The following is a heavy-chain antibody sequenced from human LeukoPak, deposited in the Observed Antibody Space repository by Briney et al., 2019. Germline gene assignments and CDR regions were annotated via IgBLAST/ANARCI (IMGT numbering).Heavy chain of an antibody. CDR3: AKDSGFGLSGFDP. CDR1: GDSVSSNSAA. Sequence: SQTLSLTCAISGDSVSSNSAAWNWIRQSPSRGLEWLGRTYYRSKWYDDYTVSVKSRITINPDTSKNQFSLQLNSVTPGDTAVYYCAKDSGFGLSGFDPWGQGTLVTVSS. D-gene: IGHD3-16*01. CDR2: TYYRSKWYD. V-gene: IGHV6-1*01. J-gene: IGHJ5*02.